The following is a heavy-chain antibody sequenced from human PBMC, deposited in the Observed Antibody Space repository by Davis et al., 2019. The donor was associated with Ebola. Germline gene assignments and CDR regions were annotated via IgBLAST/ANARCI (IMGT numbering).Heavy chain of an antibody. J-gene: IGHJ4*02. CDR3: AKRRLVTAEGDFDY. D-gene: IGHD2-21*02. Sequence: GESLKISCAASGFTFSSYWMSWVRQAPGKGLEWVANIKQDGSEKYYVDSVKGRFTISRDNAKNSLYLQMNSLRAEDTAVYYCAKRRLVTAEGDFDYWGQTTLVTVSS. CDR1: GFTFSSYW. CDR2: IKQDGSEK. V-gene: IGHV3-7*03.